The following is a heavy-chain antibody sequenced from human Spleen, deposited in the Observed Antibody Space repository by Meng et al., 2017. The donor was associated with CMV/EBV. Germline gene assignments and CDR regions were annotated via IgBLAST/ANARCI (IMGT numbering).Heavy chain of an antibody. D-gene: IGHD3-3*01. CDR1: GGSFSSYY. V-gene: IGHV4-34*01. CDR2: INHSGRN. J-gene: IGHJ5*02. CDR3: ARAHRVLRFLIDP. Sequence: TCAVCGGSFSSYYWSWNRQPTGKGLEWIGKINHSGRNHYNTSLKSRVTISVDTSKNQFSRKMSSVSAADTAVYYCARAHRVLRFLIDPWGQGTLVTVSS.